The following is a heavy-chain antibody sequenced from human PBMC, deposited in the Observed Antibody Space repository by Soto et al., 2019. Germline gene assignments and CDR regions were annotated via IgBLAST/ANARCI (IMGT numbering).Heavy chain of an antibody. Sequence: QVRLVQSGAEVKKPGSSVKVSCKASGGTFSSYAISWVRQAPGQGLEWMGGIIPISGTANYAQKFQGRVTITADESTSTVYMKLSSLRSEDTAVYFCARSQGSSTSLEIYYYYYYGMDVWGQGTTVNVSS. CDR3: ARSQGSSTSLEIYYYYYYGMDV. J-gene: IGHJ6*02. CDR1: GGTFSSYA. D-gene: IGHD2-2*01. V-gene: IGHV1-69*01. CDR2: IIPISGTA.